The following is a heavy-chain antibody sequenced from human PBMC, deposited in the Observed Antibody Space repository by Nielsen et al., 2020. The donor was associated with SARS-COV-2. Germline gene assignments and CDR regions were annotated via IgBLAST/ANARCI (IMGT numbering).Heavy chain of an antibody. CDR1: GYTFTSYY. Sequence: ASVKVSYKASGYTFTSYYMHWVRQAPGQGLEWMGIINPSGGSTSYAQKFQGRVTMTRDTSTSTVYMELSSLRSEDTAVYYCARDGSVDTAMAMGGYYYYGMDVWGQGTTVTVSS. V-gene: IGHV1-46*01. CDR3: ARDGSVDTAMAMGGYYYYGMDV. CDR2: INPSGGST. D-gene: IGHD5-18*01. J-gene: IGHJ6*02.